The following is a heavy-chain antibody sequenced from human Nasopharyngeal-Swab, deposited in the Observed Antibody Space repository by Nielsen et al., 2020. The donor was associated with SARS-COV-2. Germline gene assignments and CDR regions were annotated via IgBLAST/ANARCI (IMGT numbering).Heavy chain of an antibody. V-gene: IGHV3-7*01. Sequence: GESLKISCAASGFTFSSYWMTWVRQAPGKGLEWVANIKHDGSAKYYADSVKGRFTISRDNAKSSLHLQMNSLRAEDTAVHYCARHYDFWSGYYNSHFYGMDVWGQGTTVTVSS. CDR3: ARHYDFWSGYYNSHFYGMDV. CDR1: GFTFSSYW. J-gene: IGHJ6*02. D-gene: IGHD3-3*01. CDR2: IKHDGSAK.